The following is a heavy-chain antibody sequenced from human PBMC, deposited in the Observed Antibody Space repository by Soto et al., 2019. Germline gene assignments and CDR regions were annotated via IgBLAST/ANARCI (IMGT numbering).Heavy chain of an antibody. V-gene: IGHV3-33*01. CDR2: IWYDGSNK. CDR1: GFTFSSYG. CDR3: ARTYDFWSGYPGGNDAFDI. J-gene: IGHJ3*02. D-gene: IGHD3-3*01. Sequence: GGSLRLSCAASGFTFSSYGMHWVRQAPGKGLEWVAVIWYDGSNKYYADSVKGRFTISRDNSKNTLYLQMNSLRAEDTAVYYCARTYDFWSGYPGGNDAFDIWGQGTMVTVSS.